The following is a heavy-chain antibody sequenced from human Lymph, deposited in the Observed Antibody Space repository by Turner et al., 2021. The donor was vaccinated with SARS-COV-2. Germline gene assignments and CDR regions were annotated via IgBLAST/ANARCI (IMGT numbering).Heavy chain of an antibody. CDR2: IYYRGST. J-gene: IGHJ5*02. Sequence: QLQLQESGPRLVKPLAPLSLTCTVSGGSMNSNYWCWIRQPPGKLLEWIGNIYYRGSTNYNPPLESRVTISVDTSRNQFSLNLASVTAADTAIYYCARETVNNWVDPWGQGTMVTVSS. V-gene: IGHV4-59*01. D-gene: IGHD4-17*01. CDR3: ARETVNNWVDP. CDR1: GGSMNSNY.